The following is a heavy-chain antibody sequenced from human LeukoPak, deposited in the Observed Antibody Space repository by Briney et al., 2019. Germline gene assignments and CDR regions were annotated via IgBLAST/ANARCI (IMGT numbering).Heavy chain of an antibody. V-gene: IGHV3-23*01. CDR1: GFTVSNYH. J-gene: IGHJ4*02. Sequence: GGSLGLSCAASGFTVSNYHINWVRQAPGWGLEWVAAIIHTGVETYYADSVKGRFTLSRDNSENMVHLQMNSLRVDDTAVYYCVRDPFDSSGHDQGAYWGQGALVTVSS. CDR3: VRDPFDSSGHDQGAY. D-gene: IGHD3-22*01. CDR2: IIHTGVET.